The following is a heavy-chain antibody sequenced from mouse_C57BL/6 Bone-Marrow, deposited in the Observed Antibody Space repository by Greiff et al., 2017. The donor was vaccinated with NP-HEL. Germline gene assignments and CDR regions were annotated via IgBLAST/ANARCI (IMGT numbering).Heavy chain of an antibody. CDR3: ARGGYGYDGY. J-gene: IGHJ3*01. D-gene: IGHD2-2*01. CDR1: GYTFTDYY. V-gene: IGHV1-76*01. Sequence: QVQLKQSGAELVRPGASVKLSCKASGYTFTDYYINWVKQRPGQGLEWIARIYPGSGNTYYNEKFKGKATLTAEKSSSTAYMQLSSLTSEDSAVYFCARGGYGYDGYWGQGTLVTVSA. CDR2: IYPGSGNT.